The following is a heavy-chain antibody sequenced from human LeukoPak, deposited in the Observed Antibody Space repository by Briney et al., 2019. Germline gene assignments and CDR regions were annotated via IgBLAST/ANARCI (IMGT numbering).Heavy chain of an antibody. D-gene: IGHD3-10*01. CDR1: GGSISSYY. CDR3: ASHGVLLWFGAHKNPKNYYFDN. CDR2: IYTSGST. V-gene: IGHV4-4*07. Sequence: SETLSLTCTVSGGSISSYYWGWIRQPAGKGLGWIGRIYTSGSTNYNPSPKSRVTMSVDTSKNQFSLKLSSVTAADTAVYYCASHGVLLWFGAHKNPKNYYFDNWGQGTLVTVSS. J-gene: IGHJ4*02.